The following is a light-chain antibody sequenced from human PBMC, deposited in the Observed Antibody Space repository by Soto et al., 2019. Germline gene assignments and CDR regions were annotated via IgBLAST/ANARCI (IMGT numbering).Light chain of an antibody. Sequence: QAVVTQPPSVSAAPGQKVTISCSGSSSIIGNNYVSWYQQLPGTAPKLLIYDNNKRPSGIPDRFSGSKSGASATLGITGLQTGDEADYYCGTWDSSLSAVFGGGTKLTVL. CDR1: SSIIGNNY. CDR2: DNN. CDR3: GTWDSSLSAV. V-gene: IGLV1-51*01. J-gene: IGLJ2*01.